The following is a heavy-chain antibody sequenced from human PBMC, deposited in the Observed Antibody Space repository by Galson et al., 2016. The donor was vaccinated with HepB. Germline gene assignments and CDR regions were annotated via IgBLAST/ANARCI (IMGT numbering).Heavy chain of an antibody. J-gene: IGHJ4*02. CDR3: ARDGSGWNLDY. V-gene: IGHV3-33*01. CDR1: GFTFSSYG. CDR2: TLYDGSKK. D-gene: IGHD6-19*01. Sequence: SLRLSCAASGFTFSSYGIHWVRQAPGKGLEWVAVTLYDGSKKGYADSVKGRFTISKDNPKNTAYLEMNSLRAEDTAVYYCARDGSGWNLDYWGQGTLLTVSS.